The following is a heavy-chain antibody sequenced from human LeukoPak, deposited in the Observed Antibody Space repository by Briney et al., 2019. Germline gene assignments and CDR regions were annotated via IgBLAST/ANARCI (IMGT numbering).Heavy chain of an antibody. CDR2: ISDSSSTI. D-gene: IGHD3-10*01. V-gene: IGHV3-48*04. CDR3: VLGEY. J-gene: IGHJ4*02. CDR1: GFSFSTYS. Sequence: PGGSLRLSCAASGFSFSTYSMNWVRQAPGKGLEWVSYISDSSSTIYYADSVKGRFTISRDNAKNSLYLQMNSLRAEDTAVYYCVLGEYWGQGTPVTVSS.